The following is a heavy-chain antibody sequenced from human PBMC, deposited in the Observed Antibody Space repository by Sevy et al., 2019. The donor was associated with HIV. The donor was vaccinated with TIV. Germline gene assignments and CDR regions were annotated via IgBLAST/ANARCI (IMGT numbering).Heavy chain of an antibody. CDR1: GFTFSSYA. J-gene: IGHJ3*02. Sequence: GGSLRLSCVASGFTFSSYAMSWVRQAPGKGLEWVSAISGSGGSTYYADSVKGRFTISRDNSKNTLYLQMNSLRAEDTAVYYCAKDRWAVHQPDAFDIWGQGTMVTVSS. V-gene: IGHV3-23*01. D-gene: IGHD2-2*01. CDR3: AKDRWAVHQPDAFDI. CDR2: ISGSGGST.